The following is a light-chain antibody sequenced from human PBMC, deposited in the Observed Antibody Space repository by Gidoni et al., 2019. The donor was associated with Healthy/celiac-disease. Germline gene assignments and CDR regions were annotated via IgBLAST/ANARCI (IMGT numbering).Light chain of an antibody. Sequence: SYELTQPPSVSVSPGQTASITCAGDKLGDKYACWYQQKPGKSPVLVSYQASKRPSGIPERFSGANAGNTATLTISGTQAMDEADYDCQAWDTSVVFGGGTKLTVL. V-gene: IGLV3-1*01. J-gene: IGLJ2*01. CDR3: QAWDTSVV. CDR2: QAS. CDR1: KLGDKY.